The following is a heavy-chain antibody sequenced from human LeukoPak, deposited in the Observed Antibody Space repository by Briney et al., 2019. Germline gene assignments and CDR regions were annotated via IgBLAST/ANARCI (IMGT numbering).Heavy chain of an antibody. CDR1: GFTFSSYS. D-gene: IGHD1-26*01. CDR3: ARDHIVGATGWFDP. Sequence: PGGSLRLSCAASGFTFSSYSMNWVRQAPGKGLEWVSSISSSSSYIYYADSVKGRFTISRDNAKNSLYLQMNSLRAEDTAVYYCARDHIVGATGWFDPWGQGTLVTVSS. V-gene: IGHV3-21*01. J-gene: IGHJ5*02. CDR2: ISSSSSYI.